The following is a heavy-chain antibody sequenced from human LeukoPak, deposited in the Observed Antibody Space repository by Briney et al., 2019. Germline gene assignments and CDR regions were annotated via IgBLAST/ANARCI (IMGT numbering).Heavy chain of an antibody. Sequence: SETLSLTCTVSGDSISRSTYYWAWIRQPPGKGLEWIGSVYYGRSPYFNPSLVSRATISVDTSKNHFSLKMSSVTAADTAVYYCARSSGTGTFSYWGQGTLVTVSS. V-gene: IGHV4-39*02. CDR2: VYYGRSP. CDR1: GDSISRSTYY. J-gene: IGHJ4*02. D-gene: IGHD6-25*01. CDR3: ARSSGTGTFSY.